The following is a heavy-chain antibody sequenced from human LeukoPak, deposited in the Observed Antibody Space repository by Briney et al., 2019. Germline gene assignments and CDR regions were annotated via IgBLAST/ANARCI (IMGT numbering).Heavy chain of an antibody. D-gene: IGHD5-12*01. CDR2: ISSSSSYI. J-gene: IGHJ5*02. CDR3: ARDGATIGKGFNWFDP. Sequence: GGSLRLSCAASGFTFSSYSMNWVRQAPGKGLEWVSSISSSSSYIYYADSVKGRFTISRDNAKNSLYLQMNSLRVEDTAVYYCARDGATIGKGFNWFDPWGQGTLVTVSS. CDR1: GFTFSSYS. V-gene: IGHV3-21*01.